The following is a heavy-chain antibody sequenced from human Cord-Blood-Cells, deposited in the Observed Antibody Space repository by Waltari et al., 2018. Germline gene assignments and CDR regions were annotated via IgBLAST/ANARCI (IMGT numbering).Heavy chain of an antibody. Sequence: AGLLKPSETLSLTCAVYGGSFSGYYWSWIRQPPGKGLEWIGEINHSGSTNYNPSLKSRVTISVDTSKNQFSLKLSSVTAADTAVYYCARGHGITMFGVVIIDAFDIWGQGTMVTVSS. J-gene: IGHJ3*02. D-gene: IGHD3-3*01. V-gene: IGHV4-34*01. CDR1: GGSFSGYY. CDR2: INHSGST. CDR3: ARGHGITMFGVVIIDAFDI.